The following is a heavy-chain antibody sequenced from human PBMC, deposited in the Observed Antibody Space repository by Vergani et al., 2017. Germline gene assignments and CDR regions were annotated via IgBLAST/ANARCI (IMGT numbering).Heavy chain of an antibody. D-gene: IGHD2-15*01. Sequence: QVQLQESGPGLVKPSQTLSLTCTVSGGSISSYYWSWIRQPPGKGLEWIGYIYYSGSTNYNPSLKSRVTISVDTSKNQFSLKLSSVTAADTAVYYCARELGGGQIDYWGQGTLVTVSS. CDR2: IYYSGST. J-gene: IGHJ4*02. V-gene: IGHV4-59*01. CDR3: ARELGGGQIDY. CDR1: GGSISSYY.